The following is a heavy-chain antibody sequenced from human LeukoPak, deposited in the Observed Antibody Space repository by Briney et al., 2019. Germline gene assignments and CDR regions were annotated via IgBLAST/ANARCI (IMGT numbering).Heavy chain of an antibody. CDR1: GFTVSSNY. Sequence: PGGSLRLSCAASGFTVSSNYMSWVRQAPGKGLGWVSVIYSGGSTYYADSVKGRFTISRDNSKNTLYLQMNSLRAEDTAVYYCARGGSSSYYYYYYMDVWGKGTTVTVSS. V-gene: IGHV3-66*02. CDR2: IYSGGST. J-gene: IGHJ6*03. D-gene: IGHD6-6*01. CDR3: ARGGSSSYYYYYYMDV.